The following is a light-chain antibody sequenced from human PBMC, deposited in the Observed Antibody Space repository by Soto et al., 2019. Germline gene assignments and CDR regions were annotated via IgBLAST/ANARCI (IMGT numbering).Light chain of an antibody. CDR1: QSLGGDY. Sequence: EIVLAQSPGTLSLSPGERATLSCRASQSLGGDYLDWFQQKPGQTPRLLIYSASNRATGIPARFSGSGSVADFTLTISRLEPEDLVVYYCQQNCSLPITFGQGTRLEIK. V-gene: IGKV3-20*01. J-gene: IGKJ5*01. CDR2: SAS. CDR3: QQNCSLPIT.